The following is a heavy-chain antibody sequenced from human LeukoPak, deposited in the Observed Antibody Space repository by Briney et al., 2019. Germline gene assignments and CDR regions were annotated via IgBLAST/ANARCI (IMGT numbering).Heavy chain of an antibody. J-gene: IGHJ3*02. Sequence: PGGTLRLSCAASGFTFNNFAMSWVRQAPGKGLEWVSQISIGGTYYADSVKGRFTISRDNSKNTLYLQMNSLRAEDTAVYYCTERGTLDIWGQGTMVTVSS. V-gene: IGHV3-23*01. CDR2: ISIGGT. CDR1: GFTFNNFA. CDR3: TERGTLDI.